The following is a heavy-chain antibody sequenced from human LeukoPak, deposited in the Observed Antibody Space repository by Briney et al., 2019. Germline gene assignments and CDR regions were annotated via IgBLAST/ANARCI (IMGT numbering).Heavy chain of an antibody. Sequence: GGSLRLSCAASGFTFSTYAMTWVRQALGKGLEWVSSLSDSGYSTYYADSVKGRFTISRDNSKNTLYLQMYGLRAEDTAVYYCAKAAVPWGGMDVWGQGTTVTVSS. CDR3: AKAAVPWGGMDV. D-gene: IGHD3-16*01. J-gene: IGHJ6*02. CDR1: GFTFSTYA. V-gene: IGHV3-23*01. CDR2: LSDSGYST.